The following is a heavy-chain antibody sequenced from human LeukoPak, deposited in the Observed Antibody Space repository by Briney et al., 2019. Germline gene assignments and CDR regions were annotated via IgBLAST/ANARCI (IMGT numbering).Heavy chain of an antibody. Sequence: GGSLRLSCAVSGFTFSRNGMHWVRQAPGKGLEWVTFISYDGSNEYYADSVKGRFTISRDNSKNTLYLQMNSLRAEDTAVYYCAKDGGGTDFDYWGQGTLVTVSS. CDR3: AKDGGGTDFDY. D-gene: IGHD1-26*01. CDR2: ISYDGSNE. CDR1: GFTFSRNG. J-gene: IGHJ4*02. V-gene: IGHV3-30*02.